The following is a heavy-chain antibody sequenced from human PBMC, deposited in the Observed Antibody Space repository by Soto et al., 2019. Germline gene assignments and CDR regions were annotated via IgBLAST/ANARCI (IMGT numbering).Heavy chain of an antibody. CDR1: GGSFSGYY. CDR2: INHSGST. Sequence: SETLSLTCAVYGGSFSGYYWSWIRQPPGKGLEWIGEINHSGSTNYNPSLKSRVTISVDTSKNQFSLRLSSVTAADTAVYYCARPNGMDVWGQGTTVTVSS. V-gene: IGHV4-34*01. J-gene: IGHJ6*02. CDR3: ARPNGMDV.